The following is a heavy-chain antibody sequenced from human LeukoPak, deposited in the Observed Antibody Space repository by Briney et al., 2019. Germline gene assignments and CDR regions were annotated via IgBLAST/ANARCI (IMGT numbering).Heavy chain of an antibody. CDR3: ARERITIFGVVIKGYWFDP. D-gene: IGHD3-3*01. J-gene: IGHJ5*02. V-gene: IGHV4-34*01. Sequence: SESLSLTCSVYGGSFRGYYWSSIRQPPARGLEWVGEISHSGGTNYNPSLKSRVTISVDSSNNQFSLKLSSVTAADTGVYYCARERITIFGVVIKGYWFDPWGQGNLVTVSS. CDR2: ISHSGGT. CDR1: GGSFRGYY.